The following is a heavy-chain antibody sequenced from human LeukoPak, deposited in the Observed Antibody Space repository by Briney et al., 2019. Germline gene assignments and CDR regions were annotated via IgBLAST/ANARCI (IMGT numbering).Heavy chain of an antibody. J-gene: IGHJ6*03. Sequence: GASVKVSCKASGYTFTGYYIHWVRQAPGQGLEWMGWINPNSGGTNYAQKFQGWVTMTRDTSISTAYMELSRLRSDDTAVYYCARAGSGIFYYYYYYTDVWGKGTTVTVSS. CDR2: INPNSGGT. CDR1: GYTFTGYY. CDR3: ARAGSGIFYYYYYYTDV. V-gene: IGHV1-2*04. D-gene: IGHD3-10*01.